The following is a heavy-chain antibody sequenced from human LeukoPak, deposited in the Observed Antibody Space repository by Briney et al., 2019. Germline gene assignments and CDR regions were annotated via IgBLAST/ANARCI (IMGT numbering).Heavy chain of an antibody. CDR1: GFTFSSYA. J-gene: IGHJ5*02. CDR2: ISGSGGST. Sequence: GGSLRLSCAASGFTFSSYAMSWVRQAPGKGLEWVSAISGSGGSTYYADSVKGRFTISRDNSKNTLYLQMNSLRAEDTAVYYCARYEYSSRRFDPWGQGTLVTVSP. V-gene: IGHV3-23*01. CDR3: ARYEYSSRRFDP. D-gene: IGHD6-13*01.